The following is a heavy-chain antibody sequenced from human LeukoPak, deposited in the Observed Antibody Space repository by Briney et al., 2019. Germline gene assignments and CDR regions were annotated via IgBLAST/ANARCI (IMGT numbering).Heavy chain of an antibody. CDR2: IYYSGST. Sequence: SETLSLTCTVSGYSISSGYYWGWIRQPPGKGLEWIGSIYYSGSTYYNPSLKSRVTISVDTSKNQFSLKLSSVTAADTAVYYCARLYKGYYDSSGYYFNYWGQGTLVTVSS. D-gene: IGHD3-22*01. V-gene: IGHV4-38-2*02. J-gene: IGHJ4*02. CDR1: GYSISSGYY. CDR3: ARLYKGYYDSSGYYFNY.